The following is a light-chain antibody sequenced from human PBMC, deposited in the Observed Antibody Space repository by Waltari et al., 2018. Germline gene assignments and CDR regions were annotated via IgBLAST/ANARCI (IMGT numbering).Light chain of an antibody. CDR2: WAS. CDR3: QQYYSNEVT. V-gene: IGKV4-1*01. J-gene: IGKJ4*01. CDR1: QIVLFSSDNKNY. Sequence: DIVMTQSPDSLAVSLGERATVNCKSSQIVLFSSDNKNYLAWYQQKPGQPPKLLIYWASTRESGVPDLFSGSGSWTDFTLTISSLQAEDVAVYYCQQYYSNEVTFGGGTKVEIK.